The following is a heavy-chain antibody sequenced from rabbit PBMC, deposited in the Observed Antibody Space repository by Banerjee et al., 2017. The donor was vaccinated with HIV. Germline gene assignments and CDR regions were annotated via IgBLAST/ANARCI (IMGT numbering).Heavy chain of an antibody. CDR1: GFSFSNGYD. D-gene: IGHD7-1*01. Sequence: QEQLEESGGGLVKPEGSLTLTCTASGFSFSNGYDMCWVRQAPGKGLEWVACIDVGSGDTYYASWAKGRFTISKTSSTTVTLQMTSLTVADTATYFCARTGYAGYGYHDAFDPWGPGTLVTVS. V-gene: IGHV1S45*01. J-gene: IGHJ2*01. CDR3: ARTGYAGYGYHDAFDP. CDR2: IDVGSGDT.